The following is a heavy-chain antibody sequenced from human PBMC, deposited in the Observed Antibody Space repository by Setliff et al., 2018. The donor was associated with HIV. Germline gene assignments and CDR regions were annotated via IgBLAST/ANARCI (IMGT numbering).Heavy chain of an antibody. CDR3: ATLDPSGGNFLAY. D-gene: IGHD2-21*02. CDR1: GDTDFY. J-gene: IGHJ4*02. V-gene: IGHV4-4*09. Sequence: PSQTLSLPCTVSGDTDFYWNWIRQPPGKGLEWIGYIHASGKTNYNPSLKSRVTISLDTSKMQFSLHLTSVTAADTAVYYCATLDPSGGNFLAYWGQGTLVTVSS. CDR2: IHASGKT.